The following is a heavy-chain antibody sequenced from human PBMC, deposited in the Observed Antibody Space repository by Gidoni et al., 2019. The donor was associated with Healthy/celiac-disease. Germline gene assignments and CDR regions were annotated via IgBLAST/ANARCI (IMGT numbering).Heavy chain of an antibody. CDR2: VYYSGSI. Sequence: QLQLQESGPGLVKPSETLSLSCTVSGGSISTSSYYWGWIRQPPGKGLEWVGSVYYSGSIYYNPSLMSRVSISVDTSKNQFSLKLSSVTAADTAEYYCARLPSYSYDAFDIWGQGTMVTVSS. J-gene: IGHJ3*02. V-gene: IGHV4-39*01. D-gene: IGHD5-18*01. CDR3: ARLPSYSYDAFDI. CDR1: GGSISTSSYY.